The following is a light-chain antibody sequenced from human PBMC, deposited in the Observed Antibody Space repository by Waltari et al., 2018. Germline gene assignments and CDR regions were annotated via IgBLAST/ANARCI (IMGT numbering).Light chain of an antibody. CDR1: QNVRRF. CDR2: AAT. V-gene: IGKV1-39*01. CDR3: QQASSYPRT. J-gene: IGKJ1*01. Sequence: DIQLTQSPPSLSASVGDSVTITCRASQNVRRFLNWYKQKPGKAPKLLIYAATDLQTGFPSRFSGSGSETEYSLTISSLQLEDSAIYYCQQASSYPRTFGQGTKVEIK.